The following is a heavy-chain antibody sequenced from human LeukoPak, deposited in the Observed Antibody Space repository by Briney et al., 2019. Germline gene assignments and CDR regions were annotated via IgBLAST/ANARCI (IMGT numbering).Heavy chain of an antibody. V-gene: IGHV4-34*01. Sequence: KPSETLSLTCAVYGGSFSGYYWSWIRQPPGKGLEWIGEINHSGSTNYNPSLKSRVTISVDTSKNQFSLKLSSVTAADTAVYYCARTRYYYDSSGYYDWGQGTLVTVSS. CDR3: ARTRYYYDSSGYYD. CDR1: GGSFSGYY. D-gene: IGHD3-22*01. J-gene: IGHJ4*02. CDR2: INHSGST.